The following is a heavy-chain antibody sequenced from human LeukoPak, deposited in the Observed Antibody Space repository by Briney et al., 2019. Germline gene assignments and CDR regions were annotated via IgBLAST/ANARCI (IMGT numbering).Heavy chain of an antibody. D-gene: IGHD3-9*01. CDR1: GGSISSYY. CDR3: ARDRSYDILTGYYAYDAFDI. V-gene: IGHV4-59*12. Sequence: SETLSLTCTVSGGSISSYYWSWIRQPPGKGLEWIGCIYYSGSTNYNPSLKSRVTISVDTSKNQFSLKLSSVTAADTAVYYCARDRSYDILTGYYAYDAFDIWGQGTMVTVSS. J-gene: IGHJ3*02. CDR2: IYYSGST.